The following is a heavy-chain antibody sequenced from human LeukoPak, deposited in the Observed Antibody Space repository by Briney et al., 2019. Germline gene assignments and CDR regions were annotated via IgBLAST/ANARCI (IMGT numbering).Heavy chain of an antibody. D-gene: IGHD3-10*01. J-gene: IGHJ6*02. V-gene: IGHV5-51*01. CDR1: GYSFTSYW. Sequence: GESLKISYKGSGYSFTSYWIGWVRQMPGKGLEWMGIIYPGDSDTRYSPSFQGQVTISADKSISTAYLQWSSLKASDTAMYYCARALLWFGESHYGMDVWGQGTTVTVSS. CDR3: ARALLWFGESHYGMDV. CDR2: IYPGDSDT.